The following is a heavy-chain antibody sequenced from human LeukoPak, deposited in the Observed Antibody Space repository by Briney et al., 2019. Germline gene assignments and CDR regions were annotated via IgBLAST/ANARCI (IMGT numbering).Heavy chain of an antibody. D-gene: IGHD6-19*01. CDR2: VYDSGSTRST. Sequence: SETLSLTCTVSRGSISSYYWSWIRQPPGKGLEWIGYVYDSGSTRSTNYNPSLNSRVTISVDTSKNQFSLKLNSVTAADTAVYYCASSPLISSGWLGHDYWGQGILVTVSS. J-gene: IGHJ4*02. V-gene: IGHV4-59*01. CDR3: ASSPLISSGWLGHDY. CDR1: RGSISSYY.